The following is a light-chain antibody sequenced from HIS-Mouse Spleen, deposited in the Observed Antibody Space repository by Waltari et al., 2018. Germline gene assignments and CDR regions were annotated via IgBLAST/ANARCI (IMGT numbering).Light chain of an antibody. CDR2: GNS. Sequence: QSVLTQPPSVSGAPGQRVTISCTGSRSNIGAGYDVHWYQQLPGTAPNLLYYGNSNRPSGVPDRFSGSKSGTSASLAITGLQAEDEADYYCQSYDSSLSVVVFGGGTKLTVL. J-gene: IGLJ2*01. V-gene: IGLV1-40*01. CDR1: RSNIGAGYD. CDR3: QSYDSSLSVVV.